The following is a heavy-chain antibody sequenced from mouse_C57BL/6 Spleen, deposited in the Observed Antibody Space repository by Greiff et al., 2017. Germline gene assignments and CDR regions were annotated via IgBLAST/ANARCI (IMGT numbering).Heavy chain of an antibody. V-gene: IGHV1-69*01. D-gene: IGHD1-1*01. CDR1: GYTFTSYW. Sequence: VQLQQPGAELVMPGASVKLSCKASGYTFTSYWMHWVKQRPGQGLEWIGEIDPSDSSTNYNQKFKGKSTLTVDKSSSTAYMQLSSLTSEDSAVYYCASYYYGSSYVGAYWGQGTLVTVSA. CDR3: ASYYYGSSYVGAY. J-gene: IGHJ3*01. CDR2: IDPSDSST.